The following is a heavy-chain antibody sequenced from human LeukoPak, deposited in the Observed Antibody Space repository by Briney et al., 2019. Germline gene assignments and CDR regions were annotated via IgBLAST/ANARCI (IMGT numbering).Heavy chain of an antibody. V-gene: IGHV3-21*01. J-gene: IGHJ6*02. CDR2: ISSSSSYI. D-gene: IGHD3-3*01. Sequence: PGGSLRLSCAASGFTFSSYAMSWVRQAPGKGLEWVSSISSSSSYIYYADSVKGRFTISRDNAKNSLYLQMNSLRAEDTAVYYCASVSVEWFRDYYYGMDVWGQGTTVTVSS. CDR3: ASVSVEWFRDYYYGMDV. CDR1: GFTFSSYA.